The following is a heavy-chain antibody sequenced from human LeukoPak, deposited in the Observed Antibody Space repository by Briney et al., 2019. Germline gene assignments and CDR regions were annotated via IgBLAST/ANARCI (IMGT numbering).Heavy chain of an antibody. CDR2: ISAYNGNT. D-gene: IGHD3-10*01. J-gene: IGHJ4*02. Sequence: ASVKVSCKASGYTFTSYGISWVRQAPGQGLEWMGWISAYNGNTNYAQKLQGRVTMTTDTSTSTAYMELRSLRSDDTAVYYCARSQEGRGVPLAYFDYWGQGTLVTVSS. CDR1: GYTFTSYG. CDR3: ARSQEGRGVPLAYFDY. V-gene: IGHV1-18*01.